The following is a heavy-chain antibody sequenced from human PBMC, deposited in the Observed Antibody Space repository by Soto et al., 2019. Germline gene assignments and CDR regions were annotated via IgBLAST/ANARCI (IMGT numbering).Heavy chain of an antibody. CDR3: ARDTGGSYDF. D-gene: IGHD1-26*01. CDR1: GFRFSDYY. CDR2: TRNKANSYAA. Sequence: EVQLVESGGGLVQPGGSLRLSCAASGFRFSDYYMDWVRQLPGMGLEWVGRTRNKANSYAAEYAPSVRGRFPISRHDSEASMFLQLNSLKTEDTAVYYCARDTGGSYDFWGQGALVTVSS. J-gene: IGHJ4*02. V-gene: IGHV3-72*01.